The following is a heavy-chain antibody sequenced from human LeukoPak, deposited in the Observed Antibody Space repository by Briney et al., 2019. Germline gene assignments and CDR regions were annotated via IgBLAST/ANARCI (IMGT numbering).Heavy chain of an antibody. D-gene: IGHD3-10*01. CDR2: ISYDGSKK. CDR1: GFTFSTYG. V-gene: IGHV3-30*18. J-gene: IGHJ4*02. Sequence: GGSLRLSCEASGFTFSTYGMHWVRQAPGKGLERVAVISYDGSKKYYADSVEGRFTISRDNSKNTLYLQMNSLRAEDTAVYYCAKEYFFGSGRYYSYFDYWGQGTLVTVSS. CDR3: AKEYFFGSGRYYSYFDY.